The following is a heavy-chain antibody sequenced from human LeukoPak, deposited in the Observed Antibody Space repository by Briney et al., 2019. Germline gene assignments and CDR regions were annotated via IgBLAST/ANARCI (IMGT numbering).Heavy chain of an antibody. CDR3: ARELGYCSGGSCYDWFDP. Sequence: SETLSLTCAVYGGSFSGYYWSWIRQPPGKGLEWIGYIYHGGSTYYNPSLKSRVTISVDRSKNQFSLKLSSVTAADTAVYYCARELGYCSGGSCYDWFDPWGQGTLVTVSS. J-gene: IGHJ5*02. CDR1: GGSFSGYY. V-gene: IGHV4-34*01. CDR2: IYHGGST. D-gene: IGHD2-15*01.